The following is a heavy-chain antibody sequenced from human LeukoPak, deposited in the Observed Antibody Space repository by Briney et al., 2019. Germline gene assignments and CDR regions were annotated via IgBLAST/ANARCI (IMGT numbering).Heavy chain of an antibody. CDR1: GYTFTGYY. D-gene: IGHD6-13*01. CDR3: ARGGTRSQYSSSWYNWFDP. V-gene: IGHV1-2*02. CDR2: INPNSGGT. J-gene: IGHJ5*02. Sequence: ASVKVSCKASGYTFTGYYMHWVRQAPGQGLEWMGWINPNSGGTNYAQKFQGRVTMTRDTSTSTAYMELSRLRSDDTAVYYCARGGTRSQYSSSWYNWFDPWGQGTLVTVSS.